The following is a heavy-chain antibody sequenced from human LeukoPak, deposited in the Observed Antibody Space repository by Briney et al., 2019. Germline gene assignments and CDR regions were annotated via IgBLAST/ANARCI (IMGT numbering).Heavy chain of an antibody. CDR1: GVSIGGYF. J-gene: IGHJ4*02. CDR3: ARASVWLGELLYGFDY. CDR2: IYTSGGS. Sequence: SSETLSLTCTVSGVSIGGYFWSWIRQPPGKGLEWIARIYTSGGSTGYPSLKTRVTMSVDTSKNQFYLKLSSVTAADTAVYYCARASVWLGELLYGFDYWGQGTLVTVSS. D-gene: IGHD3-10*01. V-gene: IGHV4-4*07.